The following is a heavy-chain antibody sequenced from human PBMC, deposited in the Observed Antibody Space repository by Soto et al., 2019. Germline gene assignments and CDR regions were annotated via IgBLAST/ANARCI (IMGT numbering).Heavy chain of an antibody. D-gene: IGHD3-9*01. CDR1: GYNFNTYW. V-gene: IGHV5-51*01. J-gene: IGHJ6*02. CDR2: IYPGDSDT. CDR3: GSVGGGTYDWYYYYGVDV. Sequence: GESLKISCKGSGYNFNTYWIVWVRQMPGQGLEWMGIIYPGDSDTTYSPSFQGQVTISADKSISTAYLQWSSLKASDTAMYYCGSVGGGTYDWYYYYGVDVWGQGATVTVSS.